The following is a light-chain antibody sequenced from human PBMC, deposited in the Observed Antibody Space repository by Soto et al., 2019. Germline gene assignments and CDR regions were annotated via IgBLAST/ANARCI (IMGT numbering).Light chain of an antibody. V-gene: IGKV1-39*01. J-gene: IGKJ5*01. CDR2: DVS. Sequence: DIQMTQSPSSLSASVGDRVTITCRASQSISSYLNWYQQKPGKAPKLLIYDVSSLESGVPSRFSGSGGGTDFTLSISSVQPEDFATYFCQQSYMDPITFGQGTRLEIK. CDR1: QSISSY. CDR3: QQSYMDPIT.